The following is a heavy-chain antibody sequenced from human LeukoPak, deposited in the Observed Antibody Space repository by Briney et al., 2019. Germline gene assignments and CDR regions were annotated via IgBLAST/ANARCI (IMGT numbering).Heavy chain of an antibody. CDR2: IYHSGST. J-gene: IGHJ4*02. CDR3: ARLSESSGYLFDY. V-gene: IGHV4-30-2*01. Sequence: SETLSLTCAVSGGSISSGGYSWSWIRQPPGKGLEWIGYIYHSGSTYYNPSLKSRVTISVDRSKNQFSLKLSSVTAADTAVYYCARLSESSGYLFDYWGQGTLVTVSS. D-gene: IGHD3-22*01. CDR1: GGSISSGGYS.